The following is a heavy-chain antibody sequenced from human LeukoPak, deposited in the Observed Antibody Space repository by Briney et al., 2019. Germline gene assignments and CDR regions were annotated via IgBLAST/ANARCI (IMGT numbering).Heavy chain of an antibody. J-gene: IGHJ4*02. CDR3: ATVTTVTSYFDY. V-gene: IGHV1-3*01. D-gene: IGHD4-17*01. CDR2: INAGNGNT. CDR1: GYTFTSYA. Sequence: ASVKVSCKASGYTFTSYAIQWVRQAPGQRLEWMGWINAGNGNTKYSQKFQGRVTITRDTSASTAYMELSSLRSEDTAVYYCATVTTVTSYFDYWGQGTLVTVSS.